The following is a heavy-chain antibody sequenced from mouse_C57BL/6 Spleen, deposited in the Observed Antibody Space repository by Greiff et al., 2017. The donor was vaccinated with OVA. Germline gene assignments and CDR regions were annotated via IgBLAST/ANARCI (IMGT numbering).Heavy chain of an antibody. J-gene: IGHJ1*03. CDR1: GYTFTSYW. Sequence: QVQLQQPGAELVKPGASVKLSCKASGYTFTSYWMHWVQQSPGQGLEWIGMIHPNSGSTNYNEKFKSKATLTVDKSSRTTYMQLSSLTSADSAVYYCAREGYYVCWYFDGWGTGTTVTVSS. D-gene: IGHD2-3*01. CDR3: AREGYYVCWYFDG. CDR2: IHPNSGST. V-gene: IGHV1-64*01.